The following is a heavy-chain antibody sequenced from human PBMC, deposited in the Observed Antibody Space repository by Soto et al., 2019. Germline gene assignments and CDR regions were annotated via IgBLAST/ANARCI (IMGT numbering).Heavy chain of an antibody. CDR3: ARWGPGRANDY. CDR1: GYTFTSYA. Sequence: QVQLVQSGAEVKKPGASVKVSCKASGYTFTSYAMHWVRQAPGQRLEWMGWINAGNGNTKYSQKFQGRVTITRDTSASTAYMEVSSLRSEDTAVYYCARWGPGRANDYWGQGTLVTVSS. CDR2: INAGNGNT. V-gene: IGHV1-3*01. J-gene: IGHJ4*02. D-gene: IGHD3-16*01.